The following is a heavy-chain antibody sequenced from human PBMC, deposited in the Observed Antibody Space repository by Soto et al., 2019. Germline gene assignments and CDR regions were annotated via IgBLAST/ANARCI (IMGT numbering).Heavy chain of an antibody. CDR2: IRAYNGNT. CDR3: ARDAPPEDY. J-gene: IGHJ4*02. V-gene: IGHV1-18*01. CDR1: GGTFSSYA. Sequence: ASVKVSCKASGGTFSSYAISWVRQAPGQGLEWMGWIRAYNGNTNYAQKLQGRVTMTTDTSTSTAYMELRSLRSDDTAVYYCARDAPPEDYWGQGTLVTVSP.